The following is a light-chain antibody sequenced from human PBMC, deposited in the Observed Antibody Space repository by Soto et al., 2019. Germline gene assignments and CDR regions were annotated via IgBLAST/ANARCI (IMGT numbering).Light chain of an antibody. V-gene: IGKV3-11*01. J-gene: IGKJ3*01. CDR1: QSVSSY. CDR2: DAS. CDR3: QQRSNWPRFT. Sequence: EIVLTQSPATLSLSPGERATLSCRASQSVSSYLAWYQQKPGQAPRLLIYDASNRATGIPARFSGSGSGTDFTLPISSLEPEDFAVYYCQQRSNWPRFTFGPGPKWISN.